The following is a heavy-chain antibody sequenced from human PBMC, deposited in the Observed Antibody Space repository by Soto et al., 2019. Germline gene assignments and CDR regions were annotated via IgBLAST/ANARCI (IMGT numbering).Heavy chain of an antibody. CDR2: IIPIFGTA. CDR1: GGTFSSYA. J-gene: IGHJ6*02. Sequence: VASVKVSCKASGGTFSSYAISWVRQAPGQGLEWMGGIIPIFGTANYAQKFQGRVTITADESTSTAYMELSSLRSEDTAVYYCARDASSDTAMVMWAYGMDVWGQGTTVTVSS. D-gene: IGHD5-18*01. CDR3: ARDASSDTAMVMWAYGMDV. V-gene: IGHV1-69*13.